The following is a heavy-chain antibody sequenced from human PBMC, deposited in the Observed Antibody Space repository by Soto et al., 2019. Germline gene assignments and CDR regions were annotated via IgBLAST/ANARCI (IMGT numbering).Heavy chain of an antibody. V-gene: IGHV3-30*18. CDR3: AKDRIGHAASGCDYYGMDV. Sequence: GGSLRLSCAASGFTFRDYGMHWVRQAPGKGLEWVAVMSYDGSNEFYVDSVKGRFTISRDNSKNTLFLQMTSLRIEDTAMYYCAKDRIGHAASGCDYYGMDVWGQGTPVTVSS. CDR1: GFTFRDYG. D-gene: IGHD2-2*01. CDR2: MSYDGSNE. J-gene: IGHJ6*02.